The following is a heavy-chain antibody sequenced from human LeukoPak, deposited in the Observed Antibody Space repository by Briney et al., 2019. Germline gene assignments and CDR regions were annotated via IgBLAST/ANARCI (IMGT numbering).Heavy chain of an antibody. D-gene: IGHD2-21*01. CDR2: IYYSGST. CDR3: ARAPGRIEGVDY. Sequence: SETLSLTCTVSGGSISSYYWGWIRQPPGKGLEWIGYIYYSGSTNYNPSLKSRVTISVDTSKNQFSLKLSSVTAADTAVYYCARAPGRIEGVDYWGQGTLVTVSS. CDR1: GGSISSYY. J-gene: IGHJ4*02. V-gene: IGHV4-59*01.